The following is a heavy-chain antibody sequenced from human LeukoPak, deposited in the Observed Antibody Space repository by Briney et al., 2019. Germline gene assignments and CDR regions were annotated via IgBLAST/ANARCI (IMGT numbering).Heavy chain of an antibody. D-gene: IGHD6-19*01. V-gene: IGHV3-21*01. CDR2: ISSSSSYI. CDR3: ARDSSGWYGSDYRYFDY. CDR1: GFTFSSYS. J-gene: IGHJ4*02. Sequence: GGSLRLSCAASGFTFSSYSMNWVRQAPGKGLEWVSSISSSSSYIYYADSVKGRFTISRDNAKNSLYLQMNSLRAEDTAVYYCARDSSGWYGSDYRYFDYWGQGTLVTVSS.